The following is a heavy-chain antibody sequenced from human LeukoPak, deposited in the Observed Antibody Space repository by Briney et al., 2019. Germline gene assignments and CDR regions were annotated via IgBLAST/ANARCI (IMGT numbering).Heavy chain of an antibody. CDR1: GFTLSSYA. D-gene: IGHD1/OR15-1a*01. V-gene: IGHV3-23*01. CDR3: AKVRANRFASFDY. Sequence: GGSLRLSCAASGFTLSSYAMSWVRQAPGKGLEWVSAISDSGNTYHADSVKGRFTISRDNSKITLYLQMNSLRAEDTAVYYCAKVRANRFASFDYWGQGTLVTVSS. J-gene: IGHJ4*02. CDR2: ISDSGNT.